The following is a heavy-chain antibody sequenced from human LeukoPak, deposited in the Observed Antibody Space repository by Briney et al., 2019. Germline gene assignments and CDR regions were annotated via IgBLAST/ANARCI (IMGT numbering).Heavy chain of an antibody. Sequence: ASVRVSCKASGYTCTGYYMHWVRQAPGQGLEWMGWINPNSGGTNYAQKFQGRVTMTRDTSISTAYMELSRLRSDDTAVYYCARLLWFGELFCDWGQGTLVTVSS. V-gene: IGHV1-2*02. J-gene: IGHJ4*02. CDR3: ARLLWFGELFCD. CDR1: GYTCTGYY. D-gene: IGHD3-10*01. CDR2: INPNSGGT.